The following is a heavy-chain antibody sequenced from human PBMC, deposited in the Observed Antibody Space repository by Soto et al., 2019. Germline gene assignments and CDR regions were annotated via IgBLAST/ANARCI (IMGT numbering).Heavy chain of an antibody. Sequence: GGSLRLSCAASGFTFSSYSMNWVRQAPGKGLEWVSYISSSSSTIYYADSVKGRFTISRDNAKNSLYLQMNSLRDEDTAVYYCAREGVYCTNGVCYSGFDYWGQGTLVTVSS. V-gene: IGHV3-48*02. CDR1: GFTFSSYS. J-gene: IGHJ4*02. CDR3: AREGVYCTNGVCYSGFDY. D-gene: IGHD2-8*01. CDR2: ISSSSSTI.